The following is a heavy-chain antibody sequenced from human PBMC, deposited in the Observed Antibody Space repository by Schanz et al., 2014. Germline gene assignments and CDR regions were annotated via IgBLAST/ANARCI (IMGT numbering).Heavy chain of an antibody. V-gene: IGHV4-39*01. CDR2: VFYTGTT. D-gene: IGHD6-19*01. CDR1: GGSINSNSYY. CDR3: ARHGPLAGIPLDY. Sequence: QLQLQESGPGLVKPSETLSLICSVSGGSINSNSYYWGWIRQPPGKGLEWIGNVFYTGTTYTNPPIRSRLTLSLETSNNHFPLNLTSVPAADTAVYFCARHGPLAGIPLDYWGRGTLVTVSS. J-gene: IGHJ4*02.